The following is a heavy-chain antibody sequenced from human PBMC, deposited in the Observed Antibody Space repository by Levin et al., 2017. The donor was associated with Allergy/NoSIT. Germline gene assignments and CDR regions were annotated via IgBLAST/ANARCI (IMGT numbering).Heavy chain of an antibody. V-gene: IGHV3-23*01. CDR2: ISGSGGST. D-gene: IGHD3-16*01. J-gene: IGHJ4*02. Sequence: PGGSLRLSCAASXXXXXXXAKAWGRQARRKGLEWVSAISGSGGSTYYADSVKGRFTISRDNSKNTLYLQMNSRRAEDTAVYYCAKVWGYDYVWGSPYYFDYWGQGTLVTVSS. CDR1: XXXXXXXA. CDR3: AKVWGYDYVWGSPYYFDY.